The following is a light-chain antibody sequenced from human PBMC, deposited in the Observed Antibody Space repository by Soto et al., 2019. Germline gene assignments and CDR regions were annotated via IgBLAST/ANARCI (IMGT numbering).Light chain of an antibody. CDR1: QSVSFN. CDR3: QQYTDWPLT. Sequence: EIVMTQSPATLPVSPGERATLSCSASQSVSFNLAWYQQKPGQTPRLLIYGASTRATGIPDRFSGSGSGTEFILTISSLQSEDFAVYYCQQYTDWPLTFGGGTKVEIK. V-gene: IGKV3-15*01. J-gene: IGKJ4*02. CDR2: GAS.